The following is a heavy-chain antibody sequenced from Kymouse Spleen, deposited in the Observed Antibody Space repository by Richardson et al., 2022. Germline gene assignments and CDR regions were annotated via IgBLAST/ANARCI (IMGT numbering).Heavy chain of an antibody. CDR3: ARGRTMVRGVPFYYYYGMDV. D-gene: IGHD3-10*01. J-gene: IGHJ6*02. V-gene: IGHV4-34*01. Sequence: QVQLQQWGAGLLKPSETLSLTCAVYGGSFSGYYWSWIRQPPGKGLEWIGEINHSGSTNYNPSLKSRVTISVDTSKNQFSLKLSSVTAADTAVYYCARGRTMVRGVPFYYYYGMDVWGQGTTVTVSS. CDR2: INHSGST. CDR1: GGSFSGYY.